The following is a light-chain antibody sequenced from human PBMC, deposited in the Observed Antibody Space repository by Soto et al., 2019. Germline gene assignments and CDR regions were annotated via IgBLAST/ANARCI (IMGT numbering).Light chain of an antibody. CDR2: EVS. Sequence: QSVLTQPASVSGSPGQSITISCTGTSSDIGGYNYVSWYQQHPGKAPKLMLYEVSNRPSGVYNRFSGSKSGNTASLTISGLQAEDEAYYYCSSFTSSSTGVFGGGTQLTVL. CDR3: SSFTSSSTGV. J-gene: IGLJ7*01. CDR1: SSDIGGYNY. V-gene: IGLV2-14*01.